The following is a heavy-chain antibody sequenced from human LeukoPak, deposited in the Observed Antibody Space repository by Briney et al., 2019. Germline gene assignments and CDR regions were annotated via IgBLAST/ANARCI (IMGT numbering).Heavy chain of an antibody. V-gene: IGHV3-74*01. J-gene: IGHJ4*02. CDR2: INTNGRST. CDR3: ARGNYDDYPGVDY. Sequence: GGSLRLSCAASGFSFSTYPMYWVRQAPGRGPVWVSTINTNGRSTIYADSVKGRFTISRDNAKNSLYLQMNSLRAEDTAVYYCARGNYDDYPGVDYWGQGTLVTVSS. D-gene: IGHD4-17*01. CDR1: GFSFSTYP.